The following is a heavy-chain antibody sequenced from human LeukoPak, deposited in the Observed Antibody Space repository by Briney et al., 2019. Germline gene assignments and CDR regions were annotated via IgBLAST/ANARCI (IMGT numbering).Heavy chain of an antibody. CDR1: GFTFSSYA. CDR2: ISYDGSNK. D-gene: IGHD6-19*01. Sequence: PGRSLRLSCAASGFTFSSYAMHWVRQAPGKGLEWVAVISYDGSNKYYADPVKGRFTISRDNSKNTLYLQMNSLRAEDTAVYYCAIYEGSGWYDYWGQGTLVTVSS. J-gene: IGHJ4*02. CDR3: AIYEGSGWYDY. V-gene: IGHV3-30*04.